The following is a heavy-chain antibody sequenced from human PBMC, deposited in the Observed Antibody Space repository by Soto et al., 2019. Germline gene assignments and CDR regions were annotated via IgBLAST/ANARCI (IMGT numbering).Heavy chain of an antibody. J-gene: IGHJ3*02. CDR2: ISSSSSYI. CDR3: ARVAVGWSAAFDI. Sequence: GGSLRLSCAASGFTFSSYSMNWVRQAPGKGLEWVSSISSSSSYIYYADSVKGRFTISRDNAKNSLYLQMNSLRAEDTAVYYCARVAVGWSAAFDIWGQGTMVTVSS. CDR1: GFTFSSYS. D-gene: IGHD1-26*01. V-gene: IGHV3-21*01.